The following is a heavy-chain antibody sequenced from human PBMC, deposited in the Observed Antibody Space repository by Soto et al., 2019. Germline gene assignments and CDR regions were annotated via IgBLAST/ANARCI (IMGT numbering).Heavy chain of an antibody. D-gene: IGHD1-26*01. Sequence: QVQLVESGGGVVQPGRSLRLSCAASGFTFSSYGMHWVRQAPGKGLEWVAVIWYDGSNKYYADSVKGRFTISRDNSENTLYLQMNSLRAEDTAVYYCARDGVGATQVPFYYFDYWGQGTLVTVSS. CDR2: IWYDGSNK. V-gene: IGHV3-33*01. CDR3: ARDGVGATQVPFYYFDY. J-gene: IGHJ4*02. CDR1: GFTFSSYG.